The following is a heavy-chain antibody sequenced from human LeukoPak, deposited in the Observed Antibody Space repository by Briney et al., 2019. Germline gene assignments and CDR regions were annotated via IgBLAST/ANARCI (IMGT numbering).Heavy chain of an antibody. V-gene: IGHV1-69*01. Sequence: SVKVSCKASGGTFSSYAISWVRQAPGQGLEWMGGIIPIFGTTNYAQKFQGRVTITADESTSTAYMELSSLRSEDTAVYYCARDYYDSSGYLEWGQGTLVTVSS. D-gene: IGHD3-22*01. CDR1: GGTFSSYA. J-gene: IGHJ1*01. CDR2: IIPIFGTT. CDR3: ARDYYDSSGYLE.